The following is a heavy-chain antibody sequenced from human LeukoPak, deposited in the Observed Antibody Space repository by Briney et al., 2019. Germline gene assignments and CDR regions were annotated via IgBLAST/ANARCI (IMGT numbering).Heavy chain of an antibody. D-gene: IGHD6-13*01. V-gene: IGHV4-59*01. CDR3: ARVGSSHLPYFDY. CDR1: GGSIRSYY. J-gene: IGHJ4*02. Sequence: SETLSLTCTVSGGSIRSYYWSWIRQPPGKGLEWIGYIYYSGSTNYNPSLKSRVTISVDTSKNQFSLKLSSVTAADTAVYYCARVGSSHLPYFDYWGQGTLVTASS. CDR2: IYYSGST.